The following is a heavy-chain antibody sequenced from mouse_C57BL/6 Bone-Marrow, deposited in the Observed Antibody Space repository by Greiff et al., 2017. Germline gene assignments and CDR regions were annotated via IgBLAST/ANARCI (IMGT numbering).Heavy chain of an antibody. CDR1: GYTFTEYT. D-gene: IGHD1-1*01. CDR2: FYPGSGSI. Sequence: QVHVKQSGAELVKPGASVKLSCKASGYTFTEYTIHWVKQRSGQGLEWIGWFYPGSGSIKYNEKFKDKATLTADKSSSTVYLELSRLPSEDSAVYFCASHEVTTVVEGYWYFDVWGTGTTVTVSS. CDR3: ASHEVTTVVEGYWYFDV. J-gene: IGHJ1*03. V-gene: IGHV1-62-2*01.